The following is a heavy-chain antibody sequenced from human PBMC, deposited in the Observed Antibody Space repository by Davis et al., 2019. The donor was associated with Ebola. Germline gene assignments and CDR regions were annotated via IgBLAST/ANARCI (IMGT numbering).Heavy chain of an antibody. CDR3: VRATYGAPEY. CDR1: GFTFSSHY. V-gene: IGHV3-74*01. CDR2: IKSDGTST. D-gene: IGHD1-26*01. Sequence: PGGSLRLSCAASGFTFSSHYMHWVRQAPGKGLVWVSRIKSDGTSTSYADSVKGRFTISRDNAKSTLYLQMNSLTAEDTAVYYCVRATYGAPEYWGQGTLVTVSS. J-gene: IGHJ4*02.